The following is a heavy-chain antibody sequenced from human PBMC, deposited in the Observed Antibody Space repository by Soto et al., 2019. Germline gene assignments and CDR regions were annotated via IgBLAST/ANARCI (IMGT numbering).Heavy chain of an antibody. CDR2: IGTVDDT. D-gene: IGHD3-10*01. CDR1: GFTFSSYD. CDR3: ARDPGPIGLGSGGSHGMDV. Sequence: EVQLVESGGGLVQPGGSLRLSCAASGFTFSSYDMHWVRQATGKGLEWVSAIGTVDDTYYAGSVKGRFTISRENAKNSWHLQMHSLRAGDTAVYYCARDPGPIGLGSGGSHGMDVWGQGTTVTVSS. V-gene: IGHV3-13*01. J-gene: IGHJ6*02.